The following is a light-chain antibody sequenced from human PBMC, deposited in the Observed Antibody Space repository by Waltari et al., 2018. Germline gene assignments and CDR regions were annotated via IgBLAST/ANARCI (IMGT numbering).Light chain of an antibody. CDR3: LQHGTYPPT. Sequence: DIQMTQSPSAMSASVGARVTITCRASQGISNYLAWFQQKPGEVPKRLIYSASFLQSGVPSRFSGSGSGTEFTLTISSLQPEDSATYYCLQHGTYPPTFGGGTSVEIK. CDR1: QGISNY. J-gene: IGKJ4*01. CDR2: SAS. V-gene: IGKV1-17*03.